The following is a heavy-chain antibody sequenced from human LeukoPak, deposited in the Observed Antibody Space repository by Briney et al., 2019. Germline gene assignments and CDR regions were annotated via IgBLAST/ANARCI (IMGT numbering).Heavy chain of an antibody. CDR1: GGSITQTNY. D-gene: IGHD2-8*02. J-gene: IGHJ4*02. V-gene: IGHV4-4*02. CDR2: VNHQGGT. CDR3: AREGGAGGPLDY. Sequence: NAAGTLSLTCDVSGGSITQTNYWTWVRQPPGKGLEWIGEVNHQGGTNYNPSLLRRVAISVDTSANYVSLQMNSVTAADTAVYYWAREGGAGGPLDYSGQGTLVTVSS.